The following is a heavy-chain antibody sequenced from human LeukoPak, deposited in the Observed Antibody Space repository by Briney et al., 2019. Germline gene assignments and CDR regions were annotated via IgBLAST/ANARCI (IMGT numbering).Heavy chain of an antibody. J-gene: IGHJ6*03. CDR3: ARDFSSIAAAGHYYYYMDV. D-gene: IGHD6-13*01. V-gene: IGHV1-2*02. CDR1: GYTFTGYY. Sequence: ASVKVSCKASGYTFTGYYMHWVRQAPGQGLEWMGWINPNSGGTNYAQKFQGRVTMTRDTSISTAYMELSRLRSDDTAVYYCARDFSSIAAAGHYYYYMDVWGKGTTVTISS. CDR2: INPNSGGT.